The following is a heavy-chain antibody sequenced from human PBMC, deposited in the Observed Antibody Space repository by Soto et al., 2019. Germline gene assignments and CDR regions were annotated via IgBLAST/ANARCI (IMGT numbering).Heavy chain of an antibody. CDR2: IDPSDSYT. J-gene: IGHJ6*02. D-gene: IGHD1-1*01. V-gene: IGHV5-10-1*01. Sequence: LGESLKISCKGSGYSFTSYWISWVRQMPGKGLEWMGRIDPSDSYTNYSPSFQGHVTISADKSISTAYLQWSSLKASDTAMYYCARATLRWNLNAYYYGMDVWGQGTTVTVSS. CDR3: ARATLRWNLNAYYYGMDV. CDR1: GYSFTSYW.